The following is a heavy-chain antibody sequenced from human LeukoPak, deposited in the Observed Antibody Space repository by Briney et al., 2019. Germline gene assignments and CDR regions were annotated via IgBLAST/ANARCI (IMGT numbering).Heavy chain of an antibody. CDR1: GYTFTGYY. D-gene: IGHD3-22*01. Sequence: ASVKVSCKASGYTFTGYYLYWVRQAPGQGLEWMGWINPNSGGTNFAQKFQGRVTMTRDTSISTVYMELSRLRSNDTAVYYCTRDFLHVYYYDSSGYVRGAFDIWGQGTMVTVSS. V-gene: IGHV1-2*02. CDR3: TRDFLHVYYYDSSGYVRGAFDI. CDR2: INPNSGGT. J-gene: IGHJ3*02.